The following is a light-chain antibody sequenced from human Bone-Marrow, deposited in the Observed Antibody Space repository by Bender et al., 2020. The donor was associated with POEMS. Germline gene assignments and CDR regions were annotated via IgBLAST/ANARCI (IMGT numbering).Light chain of an antibody. CDR3: QSYDINDQGV. CDR1: SGNIASNY. Sequence: NFILTQPPSVSESPGKTVTISCTRSSGNIASNYVQWFQQRPGSAPTTVIYDDTERRFGVPDRFSGSIDSSSNSASLTISGLMPEDEADYYCQSYDINDQGVFGGGTKLTVL. V-gene: IGLV6-57*04. J-gene: IGLJ3*02. CDR2: DDT.